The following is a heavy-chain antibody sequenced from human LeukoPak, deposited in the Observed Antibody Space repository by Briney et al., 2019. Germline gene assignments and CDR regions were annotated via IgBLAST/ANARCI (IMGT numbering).Heavy chain of an antibody. Sequence: SETLSLTCTVSGGSISSYSWSWIRQPPGKGLEWIGYIYYSGSTNYNPSLKSRLTISVDTSKNQFSLNLSSVTAADTAVYYCARHFAYSSSSYFDYWGQGSLVTVSS. V-gene: IGHV4-59*08. CDR3: ARHFAYSSSSYFDY. D-gene: IGHD6-6*01. CDR2: IYYSGST. J-gene: IGHJ4*02. CDR1: GGSISSYS.